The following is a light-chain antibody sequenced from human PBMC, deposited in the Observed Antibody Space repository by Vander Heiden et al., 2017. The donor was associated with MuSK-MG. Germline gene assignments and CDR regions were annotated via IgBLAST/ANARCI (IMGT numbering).Light chain of an antibody. CDR2: AAS. Sequence: DIQMTQSPSSLSASVGDRVTITCRASQGISNSLAWYQQKPGKAPKLLLYAASRLESGVPSRFRGSGYGKDYTLTISSRQPEDFATYYCQQYDSTPPTTFGQGTKVXIK. CDR1: QGISNS. CDR3: QQYDSTPPTT. J-gene: IGKJ1*01. V-gene: IGKV1-NL1*01.